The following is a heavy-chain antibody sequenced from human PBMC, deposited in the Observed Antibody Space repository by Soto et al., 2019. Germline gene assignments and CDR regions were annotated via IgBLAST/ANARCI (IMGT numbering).Heavy chain of an antibody. CDR1: GFTFSGST. D-gene: IGHD6-13*01. J-gene: IGHJ4*02. CDR3: LVGAAGGSPPY. CDR2: IRNKANSYAT. Sequence: EVQLVESGGGLVQPGGSLKLSCAASGFTFSGSTMHWVRQASGKGLEWVSRIRNKANSYATTYAASGKGRFTISRDDSKNTAYLQMNSLNTEDTAVYYCLVGAAGGSPPYWGQGILVTVSS. V-gene: IGHV3-73*02.